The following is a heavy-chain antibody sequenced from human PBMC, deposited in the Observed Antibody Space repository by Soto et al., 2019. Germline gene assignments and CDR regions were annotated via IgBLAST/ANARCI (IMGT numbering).Heavy chain of an antibody. CDR2: AYYRSKWYI. V-gene: IGHV6-1*01. Sequence: SQTLSLTCAIPGDSVSSDSAAWNWIRQSPSRGLEWLGRAYYRSKWYIEYAPSVNSRITINPDTSKNQFSLQLNSVTPEDTAVYYCARELLWVAHWFDPWGQGTLVTVSS. CDR1: GDSVSSDSAA. CDR3: ARELLWVAHWFDP. D-gene: IGHD3-16*01. J-gene: IGHJ5*02.